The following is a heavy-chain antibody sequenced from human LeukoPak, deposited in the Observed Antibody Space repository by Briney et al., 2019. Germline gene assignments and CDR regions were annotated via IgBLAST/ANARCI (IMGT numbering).Heavy chain of an antibody. J-gene: IGHJ2*01. CDR3: AREYCSSTSCYLCYFDL. CDR2: INHSGST. D-gene: IGHD2-2*01. CDR1: GGSFSGYY. V-gene: IGHV4-34*01. Sequence: SETLSLTCAVYGGSFSGYYWSWIRQPPGKGLEWIGEINHSGSTNYNPSLMSRGTISVETSKKQLSLKLSSVTAADTAVYYCAREYCSSTSCYLCYFDLWGRGTLVTVSS.